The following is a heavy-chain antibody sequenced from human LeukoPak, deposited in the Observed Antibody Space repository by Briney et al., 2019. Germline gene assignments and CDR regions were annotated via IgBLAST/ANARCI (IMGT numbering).Heavy chain of an antibody. D-gene: IGHD6-19*01. CDR2: IYTSGYT. CDR3: ARGSSSGWFLGDV. J-gene: IGHJ6*04. CDR1: GDSLSSSY. V-gene: IGHV4-4*07. Sequence: SETLSLTCTVSGDSLSSSYWSWVRQPAGKGLEWIGRIYTSGYTNYNPSLKSRVTISVDTSKNQFSLKLSSVTAADTAVYHCARGSSSGWFLGDVWGKGTTVTVSS.